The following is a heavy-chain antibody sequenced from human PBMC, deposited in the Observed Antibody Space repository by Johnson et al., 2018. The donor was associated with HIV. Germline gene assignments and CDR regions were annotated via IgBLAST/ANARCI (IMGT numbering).Heavy chain of an antibody. J-gene: IGHJ3*02. Sequence: MLLVESGGGLIQPGGSLRLSCAASGFTVSSNYMSWVRQAPGKGLEWVSVIYSGGSKYYADSVKGRFTISRDNSKNTLYLQMNSLRAEDTAVYYCARGRPNYYDISGRYVPVAFDILGQGIMVTVSS. CDR1: GFTVSSNY. D-gene: IGHD3-22*01. CDR2: IYSGGSK. V-gene: IGHV3-53*01. CDR3: ARGRPNYYDISGRYVPVAFDI.